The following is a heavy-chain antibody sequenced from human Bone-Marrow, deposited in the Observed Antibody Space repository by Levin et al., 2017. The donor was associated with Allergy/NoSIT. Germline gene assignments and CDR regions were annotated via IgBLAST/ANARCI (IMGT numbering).Heavy chain of an antibody. J-gene: IGHJ4*02. Sequence: TSETLSLTCAVSGGSISSSNWWSWVRQPPGKGLEWIGEIYHSGSTNYNPSLKSRVTISVDKSKNQFSLKLSSVTAADTAVYYCARDWEEQWLEGDYWGQGTLVTVSS. D-gene: IGHD6-19*01. V-gene: IGHV4-4*02. CDR3: ARDWEEQWLEGDY. CDR2: IYHSGST. CDR1: GGSISSSNW.